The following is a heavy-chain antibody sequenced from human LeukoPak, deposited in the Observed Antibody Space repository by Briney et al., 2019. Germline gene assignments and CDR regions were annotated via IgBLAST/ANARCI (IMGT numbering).Heavy chain of an antibody. CDR1: GFTFSSYA. Sequence: GASLRLSCAASGFTFSSYAMRWVRQAPGKGLEWVSSISGSGGSTYYADSVKGRFTISRDNSKNTLYLQMNSLRAEDTAVYYCAKGSCRYCSSTSCYCYGMGVWGQGTTVTVSS. D-gene: IGHD2-2*01. CDR2: ISGSGGST. J-gene: IGHJ6*02. V-gene: IGHV3-23*01. CDR3: AKGSCRYCSSTSCYCYGMGV.